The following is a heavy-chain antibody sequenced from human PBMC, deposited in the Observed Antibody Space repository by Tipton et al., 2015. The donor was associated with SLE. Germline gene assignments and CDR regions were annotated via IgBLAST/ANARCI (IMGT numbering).Heavy chain of an antibody. CDR2: IKPDGSEE. CDR3: ARDSGIRTVDY. Sequence: SLRLSCAASGFSFSSYWMSWVRQAPGKEPEWVGNIKPDGSEEYYVDSVKGRFTISRDNAKNSLYLQMNSLRAEDTAVYYCARDSGIRTVDYWGQGTLVSASS. J-gene: IGHJ4*02. V-gene: IGHV3-7*01. D-gene: IGHD1-14*01. CDR1: GFSFSSYW.